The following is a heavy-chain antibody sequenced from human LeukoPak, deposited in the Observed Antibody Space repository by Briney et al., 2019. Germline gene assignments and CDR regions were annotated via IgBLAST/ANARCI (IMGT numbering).Heavy chain of an antibody. D-gene: IGHD3-10*01. CDR2: ISYDGSNK. CDR3: ARGSGTYYSPLYYFDY. V-gene: IGHV3-30*03. J-gene: IGHJ4*02. Sequence: GGSLRLSCAASGFTFSSYGMHWVRQAPGKGLEWVAVISYDGSNKYYADSVKGRFTISRDNSKNTLFLQMNSLRAGDTAIYYCARGSGTYYSPLYYFDYWGQGTLVTVSS. CDR1: GFTFSSYG.